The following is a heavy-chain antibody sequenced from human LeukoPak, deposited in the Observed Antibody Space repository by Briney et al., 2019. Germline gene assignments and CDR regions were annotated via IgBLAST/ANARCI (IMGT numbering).Heavy chain of an antibody. Sequence: GRTLRLSCAASGFTLSSYSMNWVRQATGKGLEWVSYITIASNTIYYADSVRGRFTISRDNAKYSLYLQMNSLRDEDTAVYYCARGRPYYFDYWGQGTPVTVSP. CDR1: GFTLSSYS. CDR3: ARGRPYYFDY. CDR2: ITIASNTI. J-gene: IGHJ4*02. V-gene: IGHV3-48*02.